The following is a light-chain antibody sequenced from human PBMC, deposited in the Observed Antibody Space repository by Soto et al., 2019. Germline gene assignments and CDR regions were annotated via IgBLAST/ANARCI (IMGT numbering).Light chain of an antibody. CDR2: GVN. V-gene: IGLV2-14*01. J-gene: IGLJ1*01. CDR3: SSYTTSSPLFV. Sequence: QSVLTQPASVSGSPGESITISCTGTDNDIGGYNFVSWYQQHPDKAPKLMIFGVNDRPSGVSSRFSGSSSGNTASLTISGLQAEDEADYYCSSYTTSSPLFVFGPGTKVTVL. CDR1: DNDIGGYNF.